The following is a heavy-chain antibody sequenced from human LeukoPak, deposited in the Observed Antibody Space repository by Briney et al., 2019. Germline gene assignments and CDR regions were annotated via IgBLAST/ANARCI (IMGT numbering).Heavy chain of an antibody. Sequence: SETLSLTCAVSGGSISSSNWWSWVRQPPGKGLEWIGEIYHSGSTNCNPSLKSRVTISVDKSKNQFSLKLSSVTAADTAVYYCVRLYERGGIESFDMWGQGTMVTVSS. J-gene: IGHJ3*02. V-gene: IGHV4-4*02. CDR1: GGSISSSNW. CDR2: IYHSGST. CDR3: VRLYERGGIESFDM. D-gene: IGHD1-26*01.